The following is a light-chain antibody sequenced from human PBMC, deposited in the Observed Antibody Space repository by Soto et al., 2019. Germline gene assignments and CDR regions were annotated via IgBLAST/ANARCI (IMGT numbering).Light chain of an antibody. V-gene: IGLV1-40*01. CDR1: SSNIGAGYD. CDR2: GNI. CDR3: QSYDSTLSARYV. J-gene: IGLJ1*01. Sequence: QPVLTQPPSVSGAPGQRATISCTGSSSNIGAGYDVHWYQQRPGTAPKLLIFGNINRPSGVPDRFSGSKSGTSASLAITGLQAEDEGDYYCQSYDSTLSARYVFGTGTKVTVL.